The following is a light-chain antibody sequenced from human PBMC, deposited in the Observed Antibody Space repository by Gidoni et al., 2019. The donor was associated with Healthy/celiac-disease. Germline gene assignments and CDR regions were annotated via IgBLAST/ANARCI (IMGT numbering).Light chain of an antibody. CDR3: QQSYSTPVT. Sequence: DIQMTQSPSSLSASVGDRVTINCRASQSISSYLNWYQQKPGKAPKLLIYAASSLQSGVPSRFSGSGAGTDFTLTISSLQPEDFATYYCQQSYSTPVTFXXXTRLEIK. CDR2: AAS. V-gene: IGKV1-39*01. CDR1: QSISSY. J-gene: IGKJ5*01.